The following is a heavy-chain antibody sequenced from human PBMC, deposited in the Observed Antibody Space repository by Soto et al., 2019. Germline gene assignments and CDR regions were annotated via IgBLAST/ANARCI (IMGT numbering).Heavy chain of an antibody. D-gene: IGHD1-20*01. V-gene: IGHV3-48*02. CDR1: GFTFSSYS. CDR3: ARDRGYNWNHGNWFDP. Sequence: EVQLVESGGGLVQPGGSLRLSCAASGFTFSSYSMNWVRQAPGKGLEWVSYISSSSSTIYYADSVKGRFTISRDNAKISLYLQMNSLRDEDTAVYYCARDRGYNWNHGNWFDPWGQGTLVTVSS. CDR2: ISSSSSTI. J-gene: IGHJ5*02.